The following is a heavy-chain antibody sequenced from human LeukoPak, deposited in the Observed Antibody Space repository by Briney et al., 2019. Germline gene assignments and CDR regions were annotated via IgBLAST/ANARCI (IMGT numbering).Heavy chain of an antibody. J-gene: IGHJ4*02. Sequence: PSDTLSLTCSVSGGSISISSHYCVWVRQPPGKGLEWVGSIYYDGSTYYNPSLKSRVTVSADTSKNQFSLHLRSVTAADTAVYYCSRRGHTTSPHWGQGTLVTVSS. D-gene: IGHD1-14*01. CDR1: GGSISISSHY. CDR3: SRRGHTTSPH. V-gene: IGHV4-39*01. CDR2: IYYDGST.